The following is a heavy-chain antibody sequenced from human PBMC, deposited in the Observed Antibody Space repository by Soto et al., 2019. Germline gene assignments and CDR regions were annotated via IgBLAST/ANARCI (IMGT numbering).Heavy chain of an antibody. Sequence: GGSLRLSCAASGFTFSSYAMHWVRQAPGKGLEWVAVISYDGSNKYYADSVKGRFTISRDNSKNTLYLQMNSLRAEDTAVYYCAREVVVITFDYWGQGTLVTVSS. V-gene: IGHV3-30-3*01. J-gene: IGHJ4*02. CDR1: GFTFSSYA. CDR3: AREVVVITFDY. CDR2: ISYDGSNK. D-gene: IGHD3-22*01.